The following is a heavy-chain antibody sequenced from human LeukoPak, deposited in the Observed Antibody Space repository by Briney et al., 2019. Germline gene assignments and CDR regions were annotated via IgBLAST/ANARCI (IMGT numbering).Heavy chain of an antibody. J-gene: IGHJ3*02. V-gene: IGHV4-59*02. CDR2: VYYSGST. Sequence: PSETLSLTCTVSGGSVSGFYWSWIRQPPGKGLEWIGSVYYSGSTNYNPSLKSRVTISVDTSKNQFSLKLSSVTAADTALYYCARSLYGSDSFDIWGQGTMVTVSS. CDR3: ARSLYGSDSFDI. CDR1: GGSVSGFY. D-gene: IGHD3-10*01.